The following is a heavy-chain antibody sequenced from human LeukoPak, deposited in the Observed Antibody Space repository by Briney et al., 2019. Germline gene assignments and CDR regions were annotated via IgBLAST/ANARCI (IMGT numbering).Heavy chain of an antibody. CDR2: MNPNSGNT. D-gene: IGHD2-8*01. V-gene: IGHV1-8*01. Sequence: GASVKVSCKASGYTFTSYDINWVRQATGQGLEWMGWMNPNSGNTGYAQKFQGRVTMTRNTSISTAYMELSSLRSEDTAVYYCARAGVMKVYANLSNYYFDYWGQGTLVTVSS. CDR3: ARAGVMKVYANLSNYYFDY. J-gene: IGHJ4*02. CDR1: GYTFTSYD.